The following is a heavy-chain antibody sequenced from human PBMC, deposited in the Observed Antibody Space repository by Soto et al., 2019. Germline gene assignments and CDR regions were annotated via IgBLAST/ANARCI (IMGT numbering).Heavy chain of an antibody. CDR1: GFTFSSYG. J-gene: IGHJ4*02. V-gene: IGHV3-33*01. D-gene: IGHD3-3*01. Sequence: QVQLVESGGGVVQPGRSLRLSCTASGFTFSSYGMHWVRQAPGKGLEWVAVIWYDGSNKYYAESVKGRFTISRDNSKTTLYLKMNSLRAEDTAVYYCARAGVYYDFWSGYSNYFGYWGQGTLVTVSS. CDR3: ARAGVYYDFWSGYSNYFGY. CDR2: IWYDGSNK.